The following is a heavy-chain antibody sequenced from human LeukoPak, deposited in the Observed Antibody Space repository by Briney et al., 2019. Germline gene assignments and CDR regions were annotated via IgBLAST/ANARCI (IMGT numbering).Heavy chain of an antibody. CDR1: GFTFSSHW. CDR3: ATPLDYYDSSGYHQGGD. Sequence: GGSLRLSCAASGFTFSSHWMTWVRQAPGKGLEWVVNIKKDGSKKNYVDSVKGRFTTSRDNAKNSLYLQMNSLRAEDTAVYHCATPLDYYDSSGYHQGGDWGQGTLVTVSS. CDR2: IKKDGSKK. J-gene: IGHJ4*02. V-gene: IGHV3-7*03. D-gene: IGHD3-22*01.